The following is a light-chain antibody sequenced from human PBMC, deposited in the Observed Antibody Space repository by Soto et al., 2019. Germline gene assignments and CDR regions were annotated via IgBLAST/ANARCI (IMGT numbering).Light chain of an antibody. V-gene: IGKV3-20*01. CDR2: GAS. J-gene: IGKJ4*01. CDR1: QSVSSSY. CDR3: QQYGGT. Sequence: EIVLTQSPGTLSLSPGERATLSCRASQSVSSSYLAWYQQKPGQAPRLLIYGASSRATGIPDGFSGSGSGTDFTLTISRLEPEDFAVYYCQQYGGTFGGGTKVDIK.